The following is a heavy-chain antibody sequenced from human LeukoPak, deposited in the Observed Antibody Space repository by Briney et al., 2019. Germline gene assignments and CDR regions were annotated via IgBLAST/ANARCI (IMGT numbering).Heavy chain of an antibody. J-gene: IGHJ4*02. V-gene: IGHV1-69*05. CDR1: GGTFSSYA. D-gene: IGHD6-6*01. CDR3: ARDRTKQLGHFDY. Sequence: SVKVSCKASGGTFSSYAISWVRQAPGQGLEWMGGIIPIFGTANYAQKFQGRVTMTRDMSTSTVYMELSSLRSEDTAVYYCARDRTKQLGHFDYWGQGTLVTASS. CDR2: IIPIFGTA.